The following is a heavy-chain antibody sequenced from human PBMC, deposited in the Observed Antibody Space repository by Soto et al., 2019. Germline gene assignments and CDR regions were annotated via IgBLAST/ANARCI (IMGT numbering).Heavy chain of an antibody. D-gene: IGHD5-18*01. Sequence: EVQLLESGGGLVQPGGSLRLSCAASGFTFSTYAMSWVRQAPGKGLEWVSGIGASGAGTYYAESVKGRFTISRDNSKNTLHLQMNSLRAEDTAVYYCARDGYSNFDYWGQGTLVTVSS. CDR1: GFTFSTYA. J-gene: IGHJ4*02. V-gene: IGHV3-23*01. CDR2: IGASGAGT. CDR3: ARDGYSNFDY.